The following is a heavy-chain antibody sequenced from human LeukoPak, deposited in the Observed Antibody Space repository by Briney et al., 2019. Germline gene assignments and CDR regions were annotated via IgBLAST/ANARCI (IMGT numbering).Heavy chain of an antibody. J-gene: IGHJ3*02. Sequence: SETLSLTCAVSGYSISSGYYWGWIRQPPGKGLEWIGSIYHSGSTYYNPSLKIRVTISVDTSKNQFSLKLSSVTAAGTAVYYCARGGYSDSSGSRDAFDIWGQGTMVTVSS. CDR2: IYHSGST. CDR3: ARGGYSDSSGSRDAFDI. D-gene: IGHD3-22*01. V-gene: IGHV4-38-2*01. CDR1: GYSISSGYY.